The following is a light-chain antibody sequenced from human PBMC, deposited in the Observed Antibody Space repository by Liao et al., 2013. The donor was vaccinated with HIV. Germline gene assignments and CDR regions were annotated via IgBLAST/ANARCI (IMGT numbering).Light chain of an antibody. J-gene: IGLJ3*02. CDR3: QAWDSSIGV. CDR2: QDS. V-gene: IGLV3-1*01. CDR1: KLGDRY. Sequence: SYELTQPPSVSVSPRQTASITCSGDKLGDRYTSWYQQKPGQSPVLVIYQDSKRPSGIPERFSASTSGNAATLTISGTQAVDEAAYYCQAWDSSIGVFGGGTKADRP.